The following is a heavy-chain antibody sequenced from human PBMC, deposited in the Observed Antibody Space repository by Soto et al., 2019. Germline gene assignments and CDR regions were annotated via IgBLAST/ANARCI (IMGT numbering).Heavy chain of an antibody. J-gene: IGHJ4*02. D-gene: IGHD2-8*01. CDR1: GYTFNSYG. Sequence: QVQLVQSGAEVKRLGASVKVSCKASGYTFNSYGISWVRQAPGQGLEWMGWISVYNGNTNYAQKVQGRVTMTTDTSTSTAYMELRSLRPDDTAVYYCARDGRNGGYLDYWGQATVVTVSS. V-gene: IGHV1-18*01. CDR2: ISVYNGNT. CDR3: ARDGRNGGYLDY.